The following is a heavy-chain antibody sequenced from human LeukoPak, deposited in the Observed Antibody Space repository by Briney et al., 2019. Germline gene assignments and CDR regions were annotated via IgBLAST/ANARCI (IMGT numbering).Heavy chain of an antibody. CDR2: IIPIFGTA. CDR3: ARSKLRFLEWPTWDAFDI. CDR1: GYTFTSYA. J-gene: IGHJ3*02. V-gene: IGHV1-69*05. D-gene: IGHD3-3*01. Sequence: GASVKVSCKASGYTFTSYAISWVRQAPGQGLEWMGGIIPIFGTANYAQKFQGRVTITTDESTSTAYMELSSLRSEDTAVYYCARSKLRFLEWPTWDAFDIWGQGTMVTVSS.